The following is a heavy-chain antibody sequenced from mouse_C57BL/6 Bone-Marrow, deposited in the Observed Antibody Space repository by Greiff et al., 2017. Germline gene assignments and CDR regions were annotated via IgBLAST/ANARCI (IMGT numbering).Heavy chain of an antibody. CDR3: GRNDYGSSFYAMDY. CDR2: INPSTGGT. J-gene: IGHJ4*01. V-gene: IGHV1-42*01. CDR1: GYSFTGYC. Sequence: VQLQQSGPELVKPGASVKISCKASGYSFTGYCMHWVKQSPEQSLEWIGEINPSTGGTTYNQKFKAKATLTVDKSSSTAYMQLKSLTSEDSAVYYCGRNDYGSSFYAMDYWGQGTSVTVSS. D-gene: IGHD1-1*01.